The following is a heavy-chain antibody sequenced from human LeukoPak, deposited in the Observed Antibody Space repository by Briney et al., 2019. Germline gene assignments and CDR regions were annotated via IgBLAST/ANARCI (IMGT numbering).Heavy chain of an antibody. Sequence: SETLSLTCTVSSGSISSYYWSWIRQPPGKGLEWIGYIYSSGSTNYNPSLKSRVTISVDTSKNQFSLKLSSVTAADTAVYYCARHRDHYYDSSGYYDYWGQGALVTVSS. CDR1: SGSISSYY. V-gene: IGHV4-59*08. CDR3: ARHRDHYYDSSGYYDY. J-gene: IGHJ4*02. D-gene: IGHD3-22*01. CDR2: IYSSGST.